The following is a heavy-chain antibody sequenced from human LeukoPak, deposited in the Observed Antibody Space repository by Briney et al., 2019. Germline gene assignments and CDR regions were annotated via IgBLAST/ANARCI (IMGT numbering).Heavy chain of an antibody. CDR3: AKVSAWAMVGATYFDY. Sequence: GGSLRLSCAASGFTFSSYAMSWVRQAPGKGLECVSGISGSGGSTYYADSVKGRFTISRDNSKNTVYLQMNSLRAEDTAVYYCAKVSAWAMVGATYFDYWGQGTLVTVSS. D-gene: IGHD1-26*01. J-gene: IGHJ4*02. CDR2: ISGSGGST. CDR1: GFTFSSYA. V-gene: IGHV3-23*01.